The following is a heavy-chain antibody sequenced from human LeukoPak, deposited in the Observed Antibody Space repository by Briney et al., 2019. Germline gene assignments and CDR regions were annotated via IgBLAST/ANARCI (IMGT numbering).Heavy chain of an antibody. Sequence: SETLSLTCTVSGGSISSYYWSWLRQPPGKGLEWIGYIYYSGSTNYNPSLKSRVTISVDTSKNQFSLKLSSVTAADTAVYYCARDICSSTSCYAGWFDPWGQGTLVTVSS. CDR3: ARDICSSTSCYAGWFDP. J-gene: IGHJ5*02. D-gene: IGHD2-2*01. V-gene: IGHV4-59*01. CDR1: GGSISSYY. CDR2: IYYSGST.